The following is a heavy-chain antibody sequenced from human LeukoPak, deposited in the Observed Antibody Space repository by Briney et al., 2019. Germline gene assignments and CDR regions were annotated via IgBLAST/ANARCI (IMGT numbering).Heavy chain of an antibody. CDR3: ARDESRIAVAGTIVRAFDI. Sequence: GGSLRLSCAASGFTFSSYGMHWVRQAPGKGLEWVSSISSSSSYIYYADSVKGRFTISRDNAKNSLYLQMNSLRAEDTAVYYCARDESRIAVAGTIVRAFDIWGQGTMVTVSS. CDR1: GFTFSSYG. CDR2: ISSSSSYI. J-gene: IGHJ3*02. V-gene: IGHV3-21*01. D-gene: IGHD6-19*01.